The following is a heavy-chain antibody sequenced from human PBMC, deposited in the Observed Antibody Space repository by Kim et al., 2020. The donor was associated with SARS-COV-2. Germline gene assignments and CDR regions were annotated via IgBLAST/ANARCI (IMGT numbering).Heavy chain of an antibody. D-gene: IGHD3-10*01. CDR1: GGSFSGYY. V-gene: IGHV4-34*01. J-gene: IGHJ4*02. CDR3: ASYRRITHDY. CDR2: INHSGST. Sequence: SETLSLTCAVYGGSFSGYYWSWIRQPPGKGLEWIGEINHSGSTNYNPSLKSRVTISVDTSKNQFSLKLSSVTAADTAVYYCASYRRITHDYWGQGTLVTVSS.